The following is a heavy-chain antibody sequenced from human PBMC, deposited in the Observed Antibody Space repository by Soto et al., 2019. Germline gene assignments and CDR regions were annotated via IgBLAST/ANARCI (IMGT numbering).Heavy chain of an antibody. J-gene: IGHJ6*02. CDR3: ARVASVRYGMDV. CDR2: IIPIFGTA. Sequence: QVQLVQSGAEVKKPGSSVEVSCKASGGTFSSYAISWVRQAPGQGLEWMGGIIPIFGTANYAQKFQGRVTITADESTSTAYMELSSLRSEDAAAYYCARVASVRYGMDVWGQGTTVTVSS. CDR1: GGTFSSYA. V-gene: IGHV1-69*01. D-gene: IGHD3-22*01.